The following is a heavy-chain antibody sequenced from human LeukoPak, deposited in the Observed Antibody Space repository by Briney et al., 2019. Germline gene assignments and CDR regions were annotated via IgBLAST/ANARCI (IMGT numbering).Heavy chain of an antibody. D-gene: IGHD3-22*01. CDR2: IYASGST. Sequence: SETLSLTCTVSGGSISSGSYYWSWIRQPAGKGLEWIGRIYASGSTNYNPSLKSRVTISVDMSKNQFSLKLSSVTAADTAVYYCARGYDPSRDAFDIWAQGTMVTVSS. CDR1: GGSISSGSYY. J-gene: IGHJ3*02. V-gene: IGHV4-61*02. CDR3: ARGYDPSRDAFDI.